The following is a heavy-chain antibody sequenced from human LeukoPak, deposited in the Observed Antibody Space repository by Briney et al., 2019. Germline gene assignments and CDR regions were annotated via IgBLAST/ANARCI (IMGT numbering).Heavy chain of an antibody. V-gene: IGHV3-15*01. CDR1: GLPVCNVL. CDR3: TTVGDYVGEASFDY. CDR2: LKKISYGVTA. D-gene: IGHD4-23*01. J-gene: IGHJ4*02. Sequence: GSPRHSRSASGLPVCNVLKRWVAPAPGEGLEWGGRLKKISYGVTAQYAAPLTSRCTISIYHLQNTRYLQMDSLKAEDTGVYYCTTVGDYVGEASFDYWGQGTLVTVSS.